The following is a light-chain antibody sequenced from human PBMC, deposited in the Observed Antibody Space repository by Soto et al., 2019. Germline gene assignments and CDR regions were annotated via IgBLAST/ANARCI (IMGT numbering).Light chain of an antibody. CDR1: QGISDY. J-gene: IGKJ1*01. CDR3: QKYNSAPRT. Sequence: DIQMTQSPSSLSASVGDRVTITCRARQGISDYLAWYQQKPGKVPKLLIFAASTLQSGVPSRFSSSGSGTDFTLTISSLQPEDVATYYCQKYNSAPRTFGQGTKVEIK. CDR2: AAS. V-gene: IGKV1-27*01.